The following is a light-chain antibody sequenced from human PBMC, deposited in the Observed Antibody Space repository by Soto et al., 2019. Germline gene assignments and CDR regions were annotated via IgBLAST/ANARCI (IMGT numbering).Light chain of an antibody. V-gene: IGLV1-51*01. CDR2: DND. Sequence: QSVLTQPPSVSAAPGQEVTIACSGSNSNIGIEYVAWYQHVPGTAPKLVIYDNDKRPSGIPDRFSGSKSGTSATLGITGLQTGDEADYYCGTWDNSLGAVVFDGGTQLTVL. J-gene: IGLJ3*02. CDR3: GTWDNSLGAVV. CDR1: NSNIGIEY.